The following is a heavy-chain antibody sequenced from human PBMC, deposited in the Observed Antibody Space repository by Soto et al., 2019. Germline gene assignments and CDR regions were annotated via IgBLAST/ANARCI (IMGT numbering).Heavy chain of an antibody. CDR1: GGSISSGGYY. Sequence: TLSLTCTVSGGSISSGGYYWSWIRQHPGKGLEWIGYIYYSGSTYYNPSLKSRVTISVDTSKNQFSLKLSSVTAADTAVYYCARAAIVDTAMVTLNQLNYYYGMDVWGQGTTVTAP. J-gene: IGHJ6*02. D-gene: IGHD5-18*01. V-gene: IGHV4-31*03. CDR2: IYYSGST. CDR3: ARAAIVDTAMVTLNQLNYYYGMDV.